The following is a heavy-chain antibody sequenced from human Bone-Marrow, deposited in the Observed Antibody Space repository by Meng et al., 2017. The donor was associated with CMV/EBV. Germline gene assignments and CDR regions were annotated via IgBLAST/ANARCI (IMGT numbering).Heavy chain of an antibody. J-gene: IGHJ4*02. Sequence: SGPTVVKPTQTLTLPCTFSGFSLSTSGVGVGWIRQPPGKALEWLALIYWNDDKRYSPSLKSRLTITKDTSKNQVVLTMTNMDPVDTATYYCAHRPQPRNSSSWQTPFFDYWGQGTLVTVSS. V-gene: IGHV2-5*01. D-gene: IGHD6-13*01. CDR1: GFSLSTSGVG. CDR2: IYWNDDK. CDR3: AHRPQPRNSSSWQTPFFDY.